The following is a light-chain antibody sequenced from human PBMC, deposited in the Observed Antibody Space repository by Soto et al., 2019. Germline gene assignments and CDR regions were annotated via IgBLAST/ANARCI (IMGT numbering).Light chain of an antibody. J-gene: IGLJ1*01. CDR3: QYYESSLSAYV. V-gene: IGLV1-40*01. CDR1: SSNIGAGYD. Sequence: QSVLAHPPSVSGAPGQKVTISCTGSSSNIGAGYDLHWYQQLPGTAPKLLLYGNINRPSGVPDRFSGYKSGTSASLAITGLQAEDEADYYCQYYESSLSAYVFGTGTKLTVL. CDR2: GNI.